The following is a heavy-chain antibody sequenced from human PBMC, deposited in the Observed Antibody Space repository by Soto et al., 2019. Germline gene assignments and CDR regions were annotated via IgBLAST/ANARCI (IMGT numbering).Heavy chain of an antibody. J-gene: IGHJ4*02. D-gene: IGHD2-2*01. CDR1: GFTFGSYE. CDR3: ARDRRYCTRTTCYGVFDY. Sequence: PGGALRLSCAASGFTFGSYEMHWVRQAPGKGLEWVSYISVSGSVIYYADSVKGRFTISRDDAKNSLYLLMNNLRAEDTAVYYCARDRRYCTRTTCYGVFDYCREGPLVPVS. CDR2: ISVSGSVI. V-gene: IGHV3-48*03.